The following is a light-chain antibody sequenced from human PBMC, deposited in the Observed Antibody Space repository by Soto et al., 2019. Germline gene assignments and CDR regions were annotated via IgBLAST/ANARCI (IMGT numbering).Light chain of an antibody. CDR2: DVS. Sequence: QSALTQPASVSGSPGQSITISCTGTSSDVGGYNYVSWYQQHTGKAPKLMIYDVSNRPSGVSNRFSGSKSGNTASLTISGLHAEDEADYYCSSYTSSSTPVVFGGGTQLTVL. J-gene: IGLJ2*01. CDR1: SSDVGGYNY. CDR3: SSYTSSSTPVV. V-gene: IGLV2-14*01.